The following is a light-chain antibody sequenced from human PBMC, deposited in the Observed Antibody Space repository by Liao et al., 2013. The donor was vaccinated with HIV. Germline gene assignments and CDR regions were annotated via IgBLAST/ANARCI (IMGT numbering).Light chain of an antibody. CDR3: QTWDSSTAV. J-gene: IGLJ2*01. Sequence: SSELTQSPSVSVSPGQTASITCSGDYLGDKYASWYQHKPGQAPVLVIYQDNRRPSGIPERFSGSNSGNTATLTISGTQAIDEADYFCQTWDSSTAVFGGGTKLTVL. CDR1: YLGDKY. V-gene: IGLV3-1*01. CDR2: QDN.